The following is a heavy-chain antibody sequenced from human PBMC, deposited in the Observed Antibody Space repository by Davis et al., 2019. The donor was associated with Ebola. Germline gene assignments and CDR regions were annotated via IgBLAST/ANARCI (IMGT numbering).Heavy chain of an antibody. D-gene: IGHD3-16*01. J-gene: IGHJ3*02. CDR3: STYGPVGGVFDI. CDR2: ISYSGTT. CDR1: GGSVSSGDYY. Sequence: MPSETLSLTCGVSGGSVSSGDYYWSWFRQPPGKGLEWIGYISYSGTTYYNPSFKSRILISIDTSKNEFSLNLSSVTAADTAVYHCSTYGPVGGVFDIWGQGTMVSVSS. V-gene: IGHV4-30-4*01.